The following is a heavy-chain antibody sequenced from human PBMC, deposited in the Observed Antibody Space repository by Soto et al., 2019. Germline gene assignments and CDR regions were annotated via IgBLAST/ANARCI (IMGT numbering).Heavy chain of an antibody. Sequence: EVQLVESGGGLVQPGGSLRLSCAASGFTFSSYWMHWVRQAPGKGLVWISRINTDGSSTSYVDSVQGRFTISRDNGKNTLFLQMNSLRGEDSAVYYCARRGSGVTRGLHYWGQGTLVIVSS. D-gene: IGHD2-15*01. CDR2: INTDGSST. V-gene: IGHV3-74*01. J-gene: IGHJ4*02. CDR3: ARRGSGVTRGLHY. CDR1: GFTFSSYW.